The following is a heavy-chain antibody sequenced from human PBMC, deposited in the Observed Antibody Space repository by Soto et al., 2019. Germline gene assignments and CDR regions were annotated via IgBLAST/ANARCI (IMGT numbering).Heavy chain of an antibody. V-gene: IGHV3-23*01. CDR1: GFTFSSYA. Sequence: GGSLRLSCAASGFTFSSYAMSWVRQAPGKGLEWVSAISGSGGSTYYADSVKGRFTISRDKSKNTLYLQMNSRRAEDTAVYYCAKDKIYWYFDLWGRGTLVTVSS. CDR2: ISGSGGST. CDR3: AKDKIYWYFDL. J-gene: IGHJ2*01.